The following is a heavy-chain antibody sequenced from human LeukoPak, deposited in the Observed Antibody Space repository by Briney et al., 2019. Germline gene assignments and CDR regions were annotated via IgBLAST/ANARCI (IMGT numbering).Heavy chain of an antibody. CDR2: ISRSSSEI. J-gene: IGHJ6*03. CDR1: GFTLSSHR. V-gene: IGHV3-48*01. CDR3: ARDPYSGSYGNYYYYFMDV. Sequence: GGSLRLSCAASGFTLSSHRMNWVRQAPGKGLEWVSDISRSSSEIHYADSVTGRFTISRDNAKNSVYLQMNSLRVEDTAVYYCARDPYSGSYGNYYYYFMDVWGKGTTVTISS. D-gene: IGHD1-26*01.